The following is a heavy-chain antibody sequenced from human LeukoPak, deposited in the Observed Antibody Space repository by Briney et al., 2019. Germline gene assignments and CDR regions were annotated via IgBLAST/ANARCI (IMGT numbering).Heavy chain of an antibody. Sequence: SETLSLTCTVSGGSISSSSYYWGWIRQPRGKGLEWIGSIYYSGSTYYNPSLKSRVTISVDTSRNQFSLKLSSVTAADTAVYYCARIRMGATLDFDYWGQGTLVTVSS. V-gene: IGHV4-39*01. CDR1: GGSISSSSYY. D-gene: IGHD1-26*01. J-gene: IGHJ4*02. CDR3: ARIRMGATLDFDY. CDR2: IYYSGST.